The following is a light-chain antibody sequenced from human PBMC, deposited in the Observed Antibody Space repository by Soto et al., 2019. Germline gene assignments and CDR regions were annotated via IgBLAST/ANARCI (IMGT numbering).Light chain of an antibody. CDR1: QSISTW. CDR2: DAS. Sequence: DIPMTQSPSTLSASAGDTVTITCRASQSISTWLAWYQQKPGKAPKLLIFDASSLQSGVPSRFSGSGSGTEFTLTISSLQPDDFATYYCQQYDSYSWTFGQGTKVEIK. J-gene: IGKJ1*01. V-gene: IGKV1-5*01. CDR3: QQYDSYSWT.